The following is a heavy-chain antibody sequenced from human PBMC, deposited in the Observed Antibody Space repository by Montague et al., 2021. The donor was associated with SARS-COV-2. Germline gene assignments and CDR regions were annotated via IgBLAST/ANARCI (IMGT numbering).Heavy chain of an antibody. J-gene: IGHJ6*02. CDR3: ARLAPDSGSPNGYYYNGMDV. D-gene: IGHD1-26*01. Sequence: SETLSLTCTVSGGSIRTSSSYYWGWIRQPPGKGLEWIGSIYYSGSTYYNPSLKSRVTISVDTSKNQFSLKLSSVTTADTAVYYCARLAPDSGSPNGYYYNGMDVWGQGTTVTVSS. CDR1: GGSIRTSSSYY. V-gene: IGHV4-39*01. CDR2: IYYSGST.